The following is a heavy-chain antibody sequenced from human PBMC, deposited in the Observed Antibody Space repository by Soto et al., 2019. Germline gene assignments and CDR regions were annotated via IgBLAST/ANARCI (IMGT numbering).Heavy chain of an antibody. CDR3: ASTNDQRYCSGGSCYAFLFDY. D-gene: IGHD2-15*01. CDR2: ISSSSSYI. Sequence: EVQLVESGGGLIQPGGSLRLSCAASGFTVSSNYMSWVRQAPGKGLEWVSSISSSSSYIYYADSVKGRFTISRDNAKNSLYLQMNSLRAEDTAVYYCASTNDQRYCSGGSCYAFLFDYWGQGTLVTVSS. J-gene: IGHJ4*02. CDR1: GFTVSSNY. V-gene: IGHV3-21*01.